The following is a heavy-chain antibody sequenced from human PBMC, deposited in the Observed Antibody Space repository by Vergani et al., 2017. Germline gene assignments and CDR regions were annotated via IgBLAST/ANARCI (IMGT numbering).Heavy chain of an antibody. CDR1: GYTFTSYY. CDR3: ARDFIGEIVVVPAAKGWFDP. J-gene: IGHJ5*02. Sequence: QVQLVQSGAEVKKPGASVKVSCKASGYTFTSYYMHWVRQAPGQGLEWMGIINPSGGSTSYAQKFQGRVTMTRDTSTSTVYMELSSLRSEDTAVYYCARDFIGEIVVVPAAKGWFDPWGQGTLVTVSS. D-gene: IGHD2-2*01. V-gene: IGHV1-46*03. CDR2: INPSGGST.